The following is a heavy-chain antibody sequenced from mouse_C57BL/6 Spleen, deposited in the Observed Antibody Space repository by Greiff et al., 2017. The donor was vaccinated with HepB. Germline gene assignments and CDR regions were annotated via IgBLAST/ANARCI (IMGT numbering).Heavy chain of an antibody. D-gene: IGHD2-1*01. CDR2: IRSKSSNYAT. CDR1: GFTFNTYA. CDR3: VREGVYFAWFAY. V-gene: IGHV10-3*01. Sequence: EVQLVESGGGLVQPKGSLKLSCAASGFTFNTYAMHWVRQAPGKGLEWVARIRSKSSNYATYYAESVKDRFTISRDDSQSMLYLQMNNLKTEDTAMYYCVREGVYFAWFAYGGQGTLVTVSA. J-gene: IGHJ3*01.